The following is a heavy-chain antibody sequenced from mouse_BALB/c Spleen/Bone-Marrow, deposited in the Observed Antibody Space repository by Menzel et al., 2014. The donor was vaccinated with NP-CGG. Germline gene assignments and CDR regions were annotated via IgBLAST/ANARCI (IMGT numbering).Heavy chain of an antibody. CDR1: GYTFTSYV. CDR2: INPYNDGT. V-gene: IGHV1-14*01. Sequence: EVQLQESGPELVKPGASVKMSCKASGYTFTSYVMHWVKQKPGQGLEWIGNINPYNDGTKYNEKFKGKATLTSDKFSGTAYMELGSLTSEDSAVYYCARSLYGFNWYFDVWGAGTTVTVSS. D-gene: IGHD2-2*01. J-gene: IGHJ1*01. CDR3: ARSLYGFNWYFDV.